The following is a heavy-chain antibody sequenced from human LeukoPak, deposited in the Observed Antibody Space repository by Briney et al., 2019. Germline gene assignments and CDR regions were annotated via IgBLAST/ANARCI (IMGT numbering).Heavy chain of an antibody. J-gene: IGHJ4*02. CDR3: ASLKGLFDYFDY. CDR1: GFIVSNNY. CDR2: LYNAGST. D-gene: IGHD3-22*01. Sequence: GGSLRLSRVASGFIVSNNYMSWVRQAPGKGLEWVSVLYNAGSTYYADSVKGRSTISRDNSKNTLYLQMYSLRAEDTAVYYCASLKGLFDYFDYWGQGILVTVYS. V-gene: IGHV3-53*01.